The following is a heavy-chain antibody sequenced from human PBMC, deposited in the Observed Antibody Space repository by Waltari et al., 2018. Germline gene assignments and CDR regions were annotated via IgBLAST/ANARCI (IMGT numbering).Heavy chain of an antibody. CDR1: GYTFTGYY. J-gene: IGHJ4*02. CDR2: INPNSGGT. CDR3: ARVGSNYCSGGSCYYFDY. V-gene: IGHV1-2*02. D-gene: IGHD2-15*01. Sequence: QVQLVQSGAEVKKPGASVKVSCKASGYTFTGYYMHWVRQAPGQGLEWMGWINPNSGGTNYAQKFQGRVTMTRDTSISTAYMELSRLRSDDTAVYYCARVGSNYCSGGSCYYFDYWGQGTLVTVSS.